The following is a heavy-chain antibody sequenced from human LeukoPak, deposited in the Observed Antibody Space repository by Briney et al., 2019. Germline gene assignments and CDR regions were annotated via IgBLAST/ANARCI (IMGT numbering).Heavy chain of an antibody. V-gene: IGHV3-21*01. J-gene: IGHJ4*02. CDR1: GFTFSSYW. Sequence: GGSLRLSCAASGFTFSSYWMNWVRQAPGKGLEWVSSISSGSSYIYYADSVKGRFTISRDNAKNSLYLQMNSLRAEDTAVYYCARDKDYGDKRLLDYWGQGTLVTVSS. CDR3: ARDKDYGDKRLLDY. D-gene: IGHD4-23*01. CDR2: ISSGSSYI.